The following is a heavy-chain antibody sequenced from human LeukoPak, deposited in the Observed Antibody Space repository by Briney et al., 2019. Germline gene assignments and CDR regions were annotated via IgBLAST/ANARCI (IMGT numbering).Heavy chain of an antibody. CDR3: ARLDCSGGSCYSDY. CDR2: IYPGDSDT. D-gene: IGHD2-15*01. CDR1: EYSFTSYR. Sequence: GDSLNISGKGSEYSFTSYRIGGVRQMPGKGLEWMGIIYPGDSDTRYSPSFQGQVTISTDKSISTACLQWSSLKASDTAMYYCARLDCSGGSCYSDYWGQGALVTVSS. J-gene: IGHJ4*02. V-gene: IGHV5-51*01.